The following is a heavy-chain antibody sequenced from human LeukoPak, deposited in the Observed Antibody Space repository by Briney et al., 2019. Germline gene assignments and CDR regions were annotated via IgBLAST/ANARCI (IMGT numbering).Heavy chain of an antibody. D-gene: IGHD3-16*01. J-gene: IGHJ4*02. CDR2: ISGSGGST. CDR3: AKDWGVYFDY. Sequence: PGGSLRLSCAASGFTFSSYAMSWVRQAPGKGLEWVSAISGSGGSTYYADSVKGRFTISRDNSKNTLYLQMDSQRAEDTAVYYCAKDWGVYFDYWGQGTLVTVSS. V-gene: IGHV3-23*01. CDR1: GFTFSSYA.